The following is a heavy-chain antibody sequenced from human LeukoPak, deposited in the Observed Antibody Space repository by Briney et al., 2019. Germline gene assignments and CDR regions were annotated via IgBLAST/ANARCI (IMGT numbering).Heavy chain of an antibody. CDR2: IYIDGTT. D-gene: IGHD4/OR15-4a*01. J-gene: IGHJ4*02. CDR3: ATEADYGPFDY. V-gene: IGHV3-53*01. CDR1: GFIVSHNY. Sequence: GGSLRLSCAASGFIVSHNYMTWVRQAPGKGLEWISVIYIDGTTYYADSVKGRFTISRDNSKNTLYLQMNSLRAEDTAVYYCATEADYGPFDYWGQGTLVTVSS.